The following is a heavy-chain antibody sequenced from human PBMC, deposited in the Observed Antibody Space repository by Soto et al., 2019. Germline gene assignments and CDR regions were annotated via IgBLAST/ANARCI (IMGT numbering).Heavy chain of an antibody. CDR3: ARVGFLEWLKGSD. CDR2: ISSSSSYI. V-gene: IGHV3-21*01. Sequence: GGSLRLSCAASGFTFSSYSMNWVRQAPGKGLEWVSSISSSSSYIYYADSVKGRFTISRDNAKNSLYLQMNSLRAEDTAVYYCARVGFLEWLKGSDWGQGTLVTVSS. D-gene: IGHD3-3*01. CDR1: GFTFSSYS. J-gene: IGHJ4*02.